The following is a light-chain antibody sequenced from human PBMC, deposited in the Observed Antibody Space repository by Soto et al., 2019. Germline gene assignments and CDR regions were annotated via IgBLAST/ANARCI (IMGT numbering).Light chain of an antibody. CDR2: DAS. V-gene: IGKV1-33*01. J-gene: IGKJ2*02. CDR3: QQYDNLCT. CDR1: QDISNY. Sequence: DIQMTQSPSSLSASVGDRVTITCQASQDISNYLNWYQQKPGKAPKLLIYDASNLETGVPSRFSGSGSGTDFTLTISSLQPEDIATYYCQQYDNLCTFGQGTKLEIK.